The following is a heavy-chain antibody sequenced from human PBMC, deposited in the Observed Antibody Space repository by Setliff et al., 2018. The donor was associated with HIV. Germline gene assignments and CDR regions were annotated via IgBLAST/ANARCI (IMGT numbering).Heavy chain of an antibody. Sequence: ASVKVSCKASGYTFTGYYMHWVRQAPGQGLEWMGWINPNSGGTNYAQKFQGRVTMTRDTSISTAYMELSRLRSDDTAVYYCARDESIFGVAISDYWGQGTRSPSPQ. CDR2: INPNSGGT. D-gene: IGHD3-3*01. CDR3: ARDESIFGVAISDY. CDR1: GYTFTGYY. V-gene: IGHV1-2*02. J-gene: IGHJ4*02.